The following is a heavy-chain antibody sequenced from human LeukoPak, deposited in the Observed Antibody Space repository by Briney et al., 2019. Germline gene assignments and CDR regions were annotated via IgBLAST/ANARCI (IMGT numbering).Heavy chain of an antibody. V-gene: IGHV3-23*01. D-gene: IGHD6-13*01. J-gene: IGHJ4*02. Sequence: PGGSLRLSCAASGFTFSSYAMSWVRQAPGKGLEWVSAISGSGGSTYYADSVKGRFTISRDNSKSTLYLQMNSLRAEDTAVYYCAKVAAAGTTKPYYFDYWGQGTLVTVSS. CDR2: ISGSGGST. CDR3: AKVAAAGTTKPYYFDY. CDR1: GFTFSSYA.